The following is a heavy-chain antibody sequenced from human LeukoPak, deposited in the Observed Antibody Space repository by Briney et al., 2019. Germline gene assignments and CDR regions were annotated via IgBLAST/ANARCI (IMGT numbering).Heavy chain of an antibody. V-gene: IGHV1-18*01. Sequence: ASVKVSCKASGYTFTSYGISWVRQAPGQGLERMGWISAYNGNTNYAQKLQGRVTMTTDTSTSTAYMELRSLRSDDTAVYYCARDHIVGATTPVPPFDYWGQGTLVTVSS. CDR3: ARDHIVGATTPVPPFDY. D-gene: IGHD1-26*01. CDR1: GYTFTSYG. J-gene: IGHJ4*02. CDR2: ISAYNGNT.